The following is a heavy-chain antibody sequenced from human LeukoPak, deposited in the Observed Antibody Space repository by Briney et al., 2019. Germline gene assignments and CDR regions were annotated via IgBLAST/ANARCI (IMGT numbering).Heavy chain of an antibody. CDR2: IYYSGST. V-gene: IGHV4-39*07. CDR1: GGSLSSSSYY. J-gene: IGHJ3*02. D-gene: IGHD3-9*01. CDR3: ARVRRYHDILSTDAFDI. Sequence: SETLSLTCTVSGGSLSSSSYYWGWIRQPPGKGLEWIGSIYYSGSTYYNPSLKSRVTISVDTSKNQFSLKLSSVTAADTAVYYCARVRRYHDILSTDAFDIWGQGTMVTVSS.